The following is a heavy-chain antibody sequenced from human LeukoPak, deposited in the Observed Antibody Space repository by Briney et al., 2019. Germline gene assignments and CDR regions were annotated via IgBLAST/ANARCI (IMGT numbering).Heavy chain of an antibody. CDR3: ARGSPIYGAAAGTRLLPY. Sequence: PGGSLRLSCAASGFTFSDYYMSWIRQAPGKGLEWVSYISSSGSTIYYADSVKGRFTISRDNAKNSLYLQMNSLRAEDTAVYYCARGSPIYGAAAGTRLLPYWGQGTLVTVSS. J-gene: IGHJ4*02. D-gene: IGHD6-13*01. CDR2: ISSSGSTI. CDR1: GFTFSDYY. V-gene: IGHV3-11*01.